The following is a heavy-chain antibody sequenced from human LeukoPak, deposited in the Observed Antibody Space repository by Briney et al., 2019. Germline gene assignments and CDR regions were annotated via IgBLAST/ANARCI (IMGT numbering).Heavy chain of an antibody. Sequence: GVSLRLSCAASGFTVGSNYMSWVRQAPGKGLEWVSIIYSGGSTYYADSVKGRFTISRDNSKNTLSLQMNSLRAEDTAVYYCARVVTAGSYYFDYWGQGTLVTVSS. CDR3: ARVVTAGSYYFDY. D-gene: IGHD2-21*02. V-gene: IGHV3-53*01. CDR1: GFTVGSNY. J-gene: IGHJ4*02. CDR2: IYSGGST.